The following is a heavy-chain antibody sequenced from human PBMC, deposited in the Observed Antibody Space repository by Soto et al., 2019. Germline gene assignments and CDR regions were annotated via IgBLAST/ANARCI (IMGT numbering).Heavy chain of an antibody. V-gene: IGHV1-3*04. CDR2: INTGNGDT. D-gene: IGHD3-9*01. J-gene: IGHJ6*02. CDR3: ARAPRSSGYYHYAMDV. Sequence: ASVKVSCKASGYTFSNYAIHWVRQAPGQSLEWMAWINTGNGDTKYSQNFQGRVTITRDTSASTAYMDLSSLRPEDTAVYYCARAPRSSGYYHYAMDVWGQVTTVTVSS. CDR1: GYTFSNYA.